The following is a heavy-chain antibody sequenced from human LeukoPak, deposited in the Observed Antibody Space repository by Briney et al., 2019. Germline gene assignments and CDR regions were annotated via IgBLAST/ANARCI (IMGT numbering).Heavy chain of an antibody. D-gene: IGHD3-10*01. CDR2: IIPIFGTA. V-gene: IGHV1-69*13. CDR1: GGTFSSYA. CDR3: ARTYYYGSGRTCYYYGMDV. J-gene: IGHJ6*02. Sequence: ASVKVSCKASGGTFSSYAISWVRQAPGQGLEWMGGIIPIFGTANYAQKFQGRVTITADESTSTAYMELSSLRSEDTAVYYCARTYYYGSGRTCYYYGMDVWGQGTTVTVSS.